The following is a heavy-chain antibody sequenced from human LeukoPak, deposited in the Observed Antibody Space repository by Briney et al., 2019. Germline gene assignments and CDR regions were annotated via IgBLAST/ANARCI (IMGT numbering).Heavy chain of an antibody. Sequence: GGSLRLSCAASGFTFSSYWMSWVRQAPGKGLEWVANIKQDGSEKYYVDSVKGRFTISRDNAKNSLYLQMNSLRAEDTAVYYCARDPYGFWSGAWDYWGQGTLVTVSS. D-gene: IGHD3-3*01. CDR3: ARDPYGFWSGAWDY. CDR1: GFTFSSYW. V-gene: IGHV3-7*01. CDR2: IKQDGSEK. J-gene: IGHJ4*02.